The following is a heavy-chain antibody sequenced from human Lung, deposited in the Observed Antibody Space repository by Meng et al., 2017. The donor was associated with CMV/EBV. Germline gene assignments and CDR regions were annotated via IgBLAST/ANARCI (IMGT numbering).Heavy chain of an antibody. CDR2: IKEDGSEK. D-gene: IGHD5-12*01. Sequence: GESXKISCADSGFTFSSYWMSWVRQAPGKGLEWVANIKEDGSEKYYVDSVKGRFTISRDNAKKSLYLQMNSLRAEDTAVYYCAREQWLRPILDHWGQGTLVTVSS. J-gene: IGHJ4*02. CDR3: AREQWLRPILDH. CDR1: GFTFSSYW. V-gene: IGHV3-7*01.